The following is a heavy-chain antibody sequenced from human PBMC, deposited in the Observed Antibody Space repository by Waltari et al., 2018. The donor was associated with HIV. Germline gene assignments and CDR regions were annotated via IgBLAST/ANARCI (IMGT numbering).Heavy chain of an antibody. D-gene: IGHD1-26*01. V-gene: IGHV3-33*03. CDR3: AKDGAPGRDAVFDI. CDR1: GFSLKIYD. Sequence: QVHVVESGGGVVQPGGSLRLSCTASGFSLKIYDIHWFRQAPGGGLEWVAGIGYEGSQEYYGGYVKGRFISSRNNSKNTIFLEMTTLRQEDTAKYRCAKDGAPGRDAVFDIWGQGTMVTVS. CDR2: IGYEGSQE. J-gene: IGHJ3*01.